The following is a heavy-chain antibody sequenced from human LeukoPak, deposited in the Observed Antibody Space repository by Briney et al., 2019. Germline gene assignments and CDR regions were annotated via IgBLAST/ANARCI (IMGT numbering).Heavy chain of an antibody. Sequence: GGSLRLSCAASGFTFDDYAMHWVRQAPGKGLEWVSLISWDGGSTYYADSVKGRFTISRDNSENSLYLQMNSLRAEDTALYYCAKDIGVYYYYGMDVWGQGTTVTVSS. CDR1: GFTFDDYA. J-gene: IGHJ6*02. CDR3: AKDIGVYYYYGMDV. V-gene: IGHV3-43D*03. CDR2: ISWDGGST.